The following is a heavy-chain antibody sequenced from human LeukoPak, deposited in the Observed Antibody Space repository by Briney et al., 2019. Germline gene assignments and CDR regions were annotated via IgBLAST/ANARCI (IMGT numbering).Heavy chain of an antibody. J-gene: IGHJ4*01. D-gene: IGHD6-19*01. CDR3: ARATRSGWYDY. Sequence: GGSLRLSCTASGFTFSSYDMHWVRQATGKGLEWVSAISTSGDPYYPGSVKGRFTISRENVKNSLYLQMNSLRAGDTAVYYCARATRSGWYDYWGHGTLVTVSS. CDR1: GFTFSSYD. CDR2: ISTSGDP. V-gene: IGHV3-13*05.